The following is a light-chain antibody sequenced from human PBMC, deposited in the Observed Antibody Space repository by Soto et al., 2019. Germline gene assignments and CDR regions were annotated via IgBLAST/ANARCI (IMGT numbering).Light chain of an antibody. J-gene: IGLJ1*01. CDR1: SSDVGGYNY. V-gene: IGLV2-14*01. Sequence: QSALTQPASVSGSPGQAITTSCTGTSSDVGGYNYVSWYQQHPGKAPKLMIYEVSNRPSGVSDRFSGSKSANTASLTISGLQAEDEADYYCTSYTSNNTPVFGTGTKVTVL. CDR2: EVS. CDR3: TSYTSNNTPV.